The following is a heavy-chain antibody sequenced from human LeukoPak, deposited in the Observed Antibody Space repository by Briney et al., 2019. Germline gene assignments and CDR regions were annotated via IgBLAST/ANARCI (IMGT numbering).Heavy chain of an antibody. CDR2: ISGYNGNT. CDR3: ARGYSSWTLFDY. V-gene: IGHV1-18*01. Sequence: ASVKVSCKASGYTFTSYGISWVRQAPGQGLEWMGWISGYNGNTNSAQNLQGRVTMTTDTSTSTAYMELRSLRSDDTAVYYCARGYSSWTLFDYWGQGTLVTVSS. D-gene: IGHD6-13*01. J-gene: IGHJ4*02. CDR1: GYTFTSYG.